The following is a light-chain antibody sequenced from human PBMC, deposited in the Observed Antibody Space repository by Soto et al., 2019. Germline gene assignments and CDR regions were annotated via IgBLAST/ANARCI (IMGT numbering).Light chain of an antibody. CDR1: SSDVGGYNY. CDR3: SSFAGSNNFI. Sequence: QSALTQPPSASGSPGQSVTISCTGTSSDVGGYNYISWYQQHPGKAPKLMIYEVSKRPSVVPDRFSGSKSGNTASLTVSGLQAEDEADYYCSSFAGSNNFIFGGGTKVTV. V-gene: IGLV2-8*01. J-gene: IGLJ2*01. CDR2: EVS.